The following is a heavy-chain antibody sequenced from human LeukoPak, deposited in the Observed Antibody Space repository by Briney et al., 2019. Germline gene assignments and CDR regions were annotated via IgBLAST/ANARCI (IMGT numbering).Heavy chain of an antibody. CDR2: INPNNSGT. Sequence: GASVKVSCKASGYTFTIYDMHWVRQAPGQGLEWMGWINPNNSGTQYAQNLQGRVTLTRDTSISTAYMELSRLRSDDTAVYYCAQTFSDYYYYGMDVWGQGTTVTVSS. CDR3: AQTFSDYYYYGMDV. J-gene: IGHJ6*02. V-gene: IGHV1-2*02. CDR1: GYTFTIYD.